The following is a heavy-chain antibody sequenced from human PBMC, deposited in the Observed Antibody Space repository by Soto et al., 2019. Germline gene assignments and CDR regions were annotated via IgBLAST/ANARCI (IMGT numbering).Heavy chain of an antibody. D-gene: IGHD6-19*01. J-gene: IGHJ4*02. Sequence: QLQLQESGPGLVKPSETLFLTCTVSGGSISSSSYYWGWIRQPPGKGLEGIGSIYYSGSTYDNPYLKSRVTITVDTSKNQFSLKLSSVTAADTAVYYCARHEGSGWDTPFDYWGQGTLVTVSS. CDR3: ARHEGSGWDTPFDY. CDR1: GGSISSSSYY. V-gene: IGHV4-39*01. CDR2: IYYSGST.